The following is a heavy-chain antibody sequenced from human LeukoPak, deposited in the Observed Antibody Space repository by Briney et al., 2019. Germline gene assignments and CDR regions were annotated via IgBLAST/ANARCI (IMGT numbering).Heavy chain of an antibody. CDR1: GYSISSGYY. CDR3: ARDLPSWAYYYYYYMDV. J-gene: IGHJ6*03. Sequence: PSETLPLTCTVSGYSISSGYYWGWIRQPPGKGLEWIGSIYHSGSTYYNPSLKSRVTISVDTSKNQFSLKLSSVTAADTAVYYCARDLPSWAYYYYYYMDVWAKGPRSPSP. D-gene: IGHD3-16*01. CDR2: IYHSGST. V-gene: IGHV4-38-2*02.